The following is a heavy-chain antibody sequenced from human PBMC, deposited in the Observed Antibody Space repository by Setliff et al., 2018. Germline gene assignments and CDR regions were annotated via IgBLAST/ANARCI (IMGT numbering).Heavy chain of an antibody. J-gene: IGHJ4*02. D-gene: IGHD5-12*01. CDR1: GASITDSY. CDR3: ARESRFGYSGYDCAFDY. CDR2: IHISGST. V-gene: IGHV4-4*08. Sequence: TSETLSLTCSVSGASITDSYWNWIRQPPGKGLEWVGYIHISGSTNYNPSLKSRVTISVDMSKNQFFLNLDSVTAADTALYYCARESRFGYSGYDCAFDYWGQGMLVTVSS.